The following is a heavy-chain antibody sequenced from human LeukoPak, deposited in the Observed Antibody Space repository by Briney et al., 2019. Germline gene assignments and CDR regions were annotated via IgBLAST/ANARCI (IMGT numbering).Heavy chain of an antibody. CDR1: GFTFSSYA. J-gene: IGHJ4*02. CDR3: AKDPPLSYDILTGYPSPFDY. Sequence: GGSLRLSCAASGFTFSSYAMSWVRQAPGKGLEWVSAISGSGGSTYYADSVKGRFTISRDNSKNTLYLQMNSLRAEDTAVYYCAKDPPLSYDILTGYPSPFDYWGQGTLVTVSS. CDR2: ISGSGGST. V-gene: IGHV3-23*01. D-gene: IGHD3-9*01.